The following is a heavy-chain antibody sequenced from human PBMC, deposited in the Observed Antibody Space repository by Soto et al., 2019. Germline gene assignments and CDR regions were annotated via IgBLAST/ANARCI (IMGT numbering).Heavy chain of an antibody. CDR2: MNPNSGNT. CDR3: ARKVDYYYGMDV. Sequence: ASVKVSCKASGGTFSSYAISWVRQATGQGLEWMGWMNPNSGNTGYAQKFQGRVTMTRNTSISTAYMELSSLRSEDTAVYYCARKVDYYYGMDVWGQGTTVTVSS. J-gene: IGHJ6*02. CDR1: GGTFSSYA. D-gene: IGHD2-15*01. V-gene: IGHV1-8*02.